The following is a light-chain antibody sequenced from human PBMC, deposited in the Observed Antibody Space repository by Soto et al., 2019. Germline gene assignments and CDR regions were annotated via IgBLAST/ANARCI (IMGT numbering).Light chain of an antibody. CDR3: LHYYEWPRWT. Sequence: EIVMTQSPATLSVSPGERPTLSCRASQSLSGNLAWYQQKPGQAPRLLIYGASTRATGIPGRFSGSGSGTEFTLTISSLQSEDFAVYYCLHYYEWPRWTFGQGTKVDI. V-gene: IGKV3-15*01. J-gene: IGKJ1*01. CDR2: GAS. CDR1: QSLSGN.